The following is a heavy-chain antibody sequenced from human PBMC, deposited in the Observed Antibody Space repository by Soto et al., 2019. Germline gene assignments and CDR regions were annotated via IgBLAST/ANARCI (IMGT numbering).Heavy chain of an antibody. J-gene: IGHJ4*02. Sequence: QVQLVQSGAEVKKPGASVKVSCKASGYTFTNYDINWVRQATGQGLEWMGWMNPSSGNTGYVQKFQGRVTMTRNTPTSTAYMEPTRLPSDDTAVYYCASTRLGGGDCYSAYYFDVWGQGGLVIVSA. D-gene: IGHD2-21*02. CDR2: MNPSSGNT. V-gene: IGHV1-8*01. CDR3: ASTRLGGGDCYSAYYFDV. CDR1: GYTFTNYD.